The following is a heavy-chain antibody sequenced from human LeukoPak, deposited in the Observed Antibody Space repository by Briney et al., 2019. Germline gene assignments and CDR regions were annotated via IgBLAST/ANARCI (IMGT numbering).Heavy chain of an antibody. D-gene: IGHD6-13*01. V-gene: IGHV1-8*01. CDR1: GYTFTSYD. CDR3: ARGTNIADLGH. CDR2: MNPNSGNT. J-gene: IGHJ4*02. Sequence: ASVKVSCKASGYTFTSYDINWVRPAPGQGLEWMGLMNPNSGNTGYAQKLQGRVTMTRNTSISTAYMELSSLRSEDTAVYYCARGTNIADLGHWGQGTLVTVSS.